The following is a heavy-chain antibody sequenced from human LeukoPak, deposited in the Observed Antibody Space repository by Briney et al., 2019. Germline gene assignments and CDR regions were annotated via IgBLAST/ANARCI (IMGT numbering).Heavy chain of an antibody. V-gene: IGHV3-48*02. Sequence: GGSLRLSCAASVYTFSDTSMDCVRQAPGKGLEWVSYITTSSTTIHYADSVKGRFTISRDNARNSLYLQMNSLRDEDMAVCFCARLSYGRDSDYWGQGTLVTVSS. CDR3: ARLSYGRDSDY. CDR2: ITTSSTTI. D-gene: IGHD4-23*01. J-gene: IGHJ4*02. CDR1: VYTFSDTS.